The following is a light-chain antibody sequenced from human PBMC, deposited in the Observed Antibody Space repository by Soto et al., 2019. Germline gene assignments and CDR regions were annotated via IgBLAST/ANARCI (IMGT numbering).Light chain of an antibody. CDR3: RQYNSWPPIT. Sequence: VMSEFPATLSVSPGERATLSCRASESVSRNLAWYQQKPGQAPRPLIYDASTRATSIPDRCSGGGSGTEFTLTISSLQPAEFVVYYCRQYNSWPPITFGEGTRLE. CDR2: DAS. J-gene: IGKJ5*01. V-gene: IGKV3-15*01. CDR1: ESVSRN.